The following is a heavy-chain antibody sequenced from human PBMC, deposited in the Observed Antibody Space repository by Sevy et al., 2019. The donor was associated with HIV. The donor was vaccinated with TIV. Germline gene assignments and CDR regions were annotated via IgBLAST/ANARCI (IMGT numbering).Heavy chain of an antibody. Sequence: LTCAASGFTFSSYSMNWGRQAPGKGLAWVSYISDSTTTIYYADSVKGRFTMSRDNAKNSLYLQMNSLRAEATTVYYCARGLAALPCYYYGMDVWGQGTLVHVSS. CDR2: ISDSTTTI. CDR1: GFTFSSYS. D-gene: IGHD6-6*01. V-gene: IGHV3-48*01. CDR3: ARGLAALPCYYYGMDV. J-gene: IGHJ6*02.